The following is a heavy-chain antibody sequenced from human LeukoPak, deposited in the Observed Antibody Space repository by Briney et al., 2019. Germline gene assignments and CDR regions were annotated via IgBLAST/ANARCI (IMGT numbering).Heavy chain of an antibody. D-gene: IGHD5-24*01. V-gene: IGHV3-30*04. CDR2: ISADESDI. CDR1: GRMFITYN. J-gene: IGHJ3*02. Sequence: GGSLKLSCAASGRMFITYNMHWVRQAPGKGLEWVSMISADESDITYTDSVKGRFTTSRDNSQNTLYLQMASLRPEDTALYFCVSQDGRTFLDAFDIWGQGTLVIVSS. CDR3: VSQDGRTFLDAFDI.